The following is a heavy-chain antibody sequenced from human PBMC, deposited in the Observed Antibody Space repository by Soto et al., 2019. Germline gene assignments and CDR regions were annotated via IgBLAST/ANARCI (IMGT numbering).Heavy chain of an antibody. J-gene: IGHJ4*02. Sequence: GGSLRLSCAVSGFTFDDNAMHWVRQAPEKGLAWVSGINWKSDIGYADSVTGRFTISRDNAENSLYLQMNSLRAEDTALYYCAISQDRGGSTTFIYWGQGTQVTVSS. D-gene: IGHD3-16*01. CDR2: INWKSDI. CDR3: AISQDRGGSTTFIY. V-gene: IGHV3-9*01. CDR1: GFTFDDNA.